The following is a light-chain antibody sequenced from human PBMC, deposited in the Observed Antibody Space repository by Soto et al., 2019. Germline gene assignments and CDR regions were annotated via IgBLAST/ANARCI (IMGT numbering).Light chain of an antibody. V-gene: IGKV3-15*01. Sequence: EIVMTQSPATLSVSPGESATLSCRASQSVSSNLAWYQHKPGQAPRLLIYGASTRVTGIPARFSGSGSGTEFTLTISSLQYEDFAVYFCQQYSNWPTFGQGTKVEIK. J-gene: IGKJ1*01. CDR3: QQYSNWPT. CDR2: GAS. CDR1: QSVSSN.